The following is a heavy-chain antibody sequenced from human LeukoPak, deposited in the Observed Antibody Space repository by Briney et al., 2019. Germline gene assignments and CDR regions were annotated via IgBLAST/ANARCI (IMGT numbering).Heavy chain of an antibody. V-gene: IGHV3-53*05. D-gene: IGHD6-6*01. J-gene: IGHJ4*02. CDR3: ARELSSSRVFDY. Sequence: GGSLRLSCAASGFTFSSYAMSWVRQAPGKGLEWVSVIYSGGSTYYADSVKGRFTISRDNSKNTLYLQMNNLRSEDTAVYYCARELSSSRVFDYWGQGTLVTVSS. CDR1: GFTFSSYA. CDR2: IYSGGST.